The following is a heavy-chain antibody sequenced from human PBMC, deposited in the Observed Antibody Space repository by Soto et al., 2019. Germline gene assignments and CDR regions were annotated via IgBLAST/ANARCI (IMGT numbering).Heavy chain of an antibody. CDR1: GGSISSSSYY. J-gene: IGHJ5*02. CDR3: ARQETIFGVVIINRWFDP. Sequence: SETLSLTCTVSGGSISSSSYYWGWIRQPPGKGLEWIGSIYYSGSTYYNPSLKSRVTISVDTSKNQFSLKLSSVTAADTAVYYCARQETIFGVVIINRWFDPWGQGTLVTVSS. V-gene: IGHV4-39*01. CDR2: IYYSGST. D-gene: IGHD3-3*01.